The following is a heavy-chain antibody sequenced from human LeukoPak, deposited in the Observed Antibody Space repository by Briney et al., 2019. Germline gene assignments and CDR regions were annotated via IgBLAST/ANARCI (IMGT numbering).Heavy chain of an antibody. D-gene: IGHD3-22*01. J-gene: IGHJ4*02. CDR1: GGSISSYY. CDR2: IYTGGST. Sequence: PSETLSLTCTVSGGSISSYYWSWIRQPAGKGLEWIGRIYTGGSTNYNPSLKSRVTMSVDTSKNQFSLKLSSVTAADTAVYYCARGQDYYDSSGYDYWGQGTLVTVSS. V-gene: IGHV4-4*07. CDR3: ARGQDYYDSSGYDY.